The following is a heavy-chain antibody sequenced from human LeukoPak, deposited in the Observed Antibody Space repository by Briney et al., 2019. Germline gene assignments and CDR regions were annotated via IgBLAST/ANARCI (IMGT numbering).Heavy chain of an antibody. CDR2: IIPMFGTA. CDR1: GGTFSSYA. V-gene: IGHV1-69*01. D-gene: IGHD3-16*01. Sequence: SVKVSCKASGGTFSSYAISWVRQAPGQGLEWMGGIIPMFGTAYYAQKLQGRVTITADHSTSTAYMELSSLRSEDTAVYYCAREVSWGRWTFDYWGQGTLVTVSS. CDR3: AREVSWGRWTFDY. J-gene: IGHJ4*02.